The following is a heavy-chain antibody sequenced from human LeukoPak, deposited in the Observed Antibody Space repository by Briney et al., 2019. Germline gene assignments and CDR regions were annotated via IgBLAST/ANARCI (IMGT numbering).Heavy chain of an antibody. J-gene: IGHJ4*02. CDR2: IIPILGIA. CDR1: GGTFSSYA. D-gene: IGHD2-15*01. CDR3: ARGGCSGGSCYSVVYYFDY. Sequence: GASVKVSCKASGGTFSSYAISWVRQAPGQGLEWMGRIIPILGIANYAQKFQGRVTITADKSTSTAYMELSSLRSEDTAVYYCARGGCSGGSCYSVVYYFDYWGQGTLVTVSS. V-gene: IGHV1-69*04.